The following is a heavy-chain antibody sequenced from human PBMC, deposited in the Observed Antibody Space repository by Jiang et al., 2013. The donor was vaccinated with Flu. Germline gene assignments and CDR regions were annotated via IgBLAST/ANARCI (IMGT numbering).Heavy chain of an antibody. J-gene: IGHJ5*02. V-gene: IGHV3-30*01. Sequence: KGRFTISRDNSKNTLYLQMNSLRAEDTAVYYCARDTGDWFDPWGQGTLVTVSS. D-gene: IGHD1-1*01. CDR3: ARDTGDWFDP.